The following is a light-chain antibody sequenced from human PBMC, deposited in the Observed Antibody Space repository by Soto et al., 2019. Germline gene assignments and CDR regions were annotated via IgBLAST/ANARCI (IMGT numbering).Light chain of an antibody. CDR3: QPYGCSPPLT. Sequence: EIVLTQSPGTLSLSPGERATLSCRASQSVSSSYLAWYQQKPGQAPRHLIYGASSRTTGIPDRFSGSGSGTAFTLTISRLEPEDFAVYYCQPYGCSPPLTFGGGTKVDIK. CDR2: GAS. V-gene: IGKV3-20*01. J-gene: IGKJ4*01. CDR1: QSVSSSY.